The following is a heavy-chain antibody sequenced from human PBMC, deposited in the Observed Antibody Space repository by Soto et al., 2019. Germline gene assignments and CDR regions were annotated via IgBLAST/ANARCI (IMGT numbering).Heavy chain of an antibody. V-gene: IGHV4-61*01. CDR2: IFHSGSP. CDR1: GGSVSSGSYY. Sequence: QVQLQESGPGLVKPSETLFLTCTVSGGSVSSGSYYWHWIRPPPGTGLEWIAYIFHSGSPTYNPSLMRRVTLTVDTSKNQFSLKLSSVTAADTAVYYCARVNWNSFFDFWCQGALVSVSS. J-gene: IGHJ4*02. D-gene: IGHD1-7*01. CDR3: ARVNWNSFFDF.